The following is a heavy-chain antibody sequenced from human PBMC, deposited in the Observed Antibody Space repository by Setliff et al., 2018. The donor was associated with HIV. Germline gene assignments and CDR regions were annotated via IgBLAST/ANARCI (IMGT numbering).Heavy chain of an antibody. Sequence: ASVKVSCKASGYTFTGYGISWVRQAPGQGLEWMGWISAYNGNTNYAQKLQGRVTMTTDTSTSTAYMELRSLRSDDTAVYYCARDDGGYNYAEAFDVWGQGTMVTVSS. V-gene: IGHV1-18*01. J-gene: IGHJ3*01. CDR2: ISAYNGNT. CDR1: GYTFTGYG. CDR3: ARDDGGYNYAEAFDV. D-gene: IGHD3-16*01.